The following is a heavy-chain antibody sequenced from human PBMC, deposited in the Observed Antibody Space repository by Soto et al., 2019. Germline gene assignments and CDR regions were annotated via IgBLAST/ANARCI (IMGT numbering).Heavy chain of an antibody. J-gene: IGHJ4*02. V-gene: IGHV3-23*01. D-gene: IGHD2-15*01. CDR1: GFTFSTYG. Sequence: GGSLRLSCAASGFTFSTYGMNWVRQAPGKGLEWVSAISGFGGNTYYADSLKGRFTISRDISKNTLFLQMDSLRADDPAVYYGAKRDGGNPRRFDCWGQRTPVTVSS. CDR2: ISGFGGNT. CDR3: AKRDGGNPRRFDC.